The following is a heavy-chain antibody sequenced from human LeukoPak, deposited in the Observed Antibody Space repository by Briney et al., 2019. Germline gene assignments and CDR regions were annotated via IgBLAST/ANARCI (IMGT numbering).Heavy chain of an antibody. J-gene: IGHJ5*02. V-gene: IGHV1-69*13. CDR1: GGTFSSYA. CDR3: ARARSRHSSSSPGWFDP. Sequence: GASVKVSCKASGGTFSSYAISWVRQAPGQGLEWMGGIIPIFGTANYAQKFQGRVTITADGSTSTAYMELSSLRSEDTAVYYCARARSRHSSSSPGWFDPWGQGTLVTVSS. D-gene: IGHD6-13*01. CDR2: IIPIFGTA.